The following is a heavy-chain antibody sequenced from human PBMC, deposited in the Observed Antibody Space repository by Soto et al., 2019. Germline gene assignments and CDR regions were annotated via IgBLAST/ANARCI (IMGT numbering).Heavy chain of an antibody. CDR2: IYPGDSDT. D-gene: IGHD2-2*01. CDR3: ARDYAQYFQH. CDR1: GYSFTSYW. J-gene: IGHJ1*01. Sequence: GESLKISCKGAGYSFTSYWIGWVRQMPGKGLEWMGIIYPGDSDTRYSPSFQGQVTISRDNAKNSLYLQMNSLRAEDTAVYYCARDYAQYFQHWGQGTLVTVSS. V-gene: IGHV5-51*01.